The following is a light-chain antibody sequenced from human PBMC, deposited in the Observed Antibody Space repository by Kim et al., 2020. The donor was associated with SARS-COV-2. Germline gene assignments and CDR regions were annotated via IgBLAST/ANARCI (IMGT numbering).Light chain of an antibody. V-gene: IGLV2-11*01. CDR1: SSDVGGYNY. Sequence: PGQSVTITCTGTSSDVGGYNYVSWYQQHPGKAPKLMIYYVSKWPSGVPDRFSGSKSGNTASLTISGLQAEDEADYYCCSYAGSQVVFGGGTQLTVL. J-gene: IGLJ2*01. CDR3: CSYAGSQVV. CDR2: YVS.